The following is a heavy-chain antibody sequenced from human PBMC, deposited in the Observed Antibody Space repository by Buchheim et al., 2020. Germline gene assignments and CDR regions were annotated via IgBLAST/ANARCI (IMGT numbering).Heavy chain of an antibody. J-gene: IGHJ4*02. CDR1: GFNFSNYA. V-gene: IGHV3-30*04. CDR3: ARNNWNDY. D-gene: IGHD1-20*01. CDR2: ISYDGSNT. Sequence: QAQLVDSGGGVVQPGRSLRLSCAASGFNFSNYAMNWVRQAPGKGLEWVAIISYDGSNTYYADSLKGRFSISRDNSKNTLYLQMNSLRTEDTAVYYCARNNWNDYWGQGTL.